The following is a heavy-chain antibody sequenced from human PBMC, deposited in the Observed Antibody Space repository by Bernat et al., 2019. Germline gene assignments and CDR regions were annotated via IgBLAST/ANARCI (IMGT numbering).Heavy chain of an antibody. V-gene: IGHV3-53*04. CDR1: GFTVSSNY. CDR3: ATWTNIAVAGTGAFDI. D-gene: IGHD6-19*01. CDR2: IYSGGST. J-gene: IGHJ3*02. Sequence: EVQLVESGGGLVQPGGSLRLSCAASGFTVSSNYMSWVRQAPGKGLEWVSVIYSGGSTYYADSVKGRFTIARHNSKNTLYLQMNSLRAEDTAVYCCATWTNIAVAGTGAFDIWGQGTMVTVSS.